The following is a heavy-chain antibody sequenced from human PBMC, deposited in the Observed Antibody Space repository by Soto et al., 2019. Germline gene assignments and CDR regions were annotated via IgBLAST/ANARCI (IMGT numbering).Heavy chain of an antibody. D-gene: IGHD6-6*01. CDR3: ASGAARRFDY. J-gene: IGHJ4*02. CDR1: GGSISSGGCY. CDR2: IYYSGST. V-gene: IGHV4-31*03. Sequence: SETLSLTCTVSGGSISSGGCYWSWIRQHPGKGLEWIGYIYYSGSTYYNPSLKSRVTISVDTSKNQFSLKLSSATAADTAVYYCASGAARRFDYWGQGTLVTVSS.